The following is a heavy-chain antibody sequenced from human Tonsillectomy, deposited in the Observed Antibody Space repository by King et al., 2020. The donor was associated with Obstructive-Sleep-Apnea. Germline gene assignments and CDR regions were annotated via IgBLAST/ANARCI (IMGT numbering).Heavy chain of an antibody. J-gene: IGHJ6*02. CDR1: GFTFSSYS. CDR3: AKDRIAVADDYYYYGMDV. CDR2: ISGSCGST. Sequence: VQLVESGGGLVQPGGSLRLSCAASGFTFSSYSMSWVRQAPGKGLEWVSAISGSCGSTYYADSVKGRFTISRDNSKNTLYLQMNSLRAEDTAVYYCAKDRIAVADDYYYYGMDVWGQGTTVTVSS. D-gene: IGHD6-19*01. V-gene: IGHV3-23*04.